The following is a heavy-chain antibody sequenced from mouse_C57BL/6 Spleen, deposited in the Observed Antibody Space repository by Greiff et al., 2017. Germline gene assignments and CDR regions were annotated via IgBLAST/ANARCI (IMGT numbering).Heavy chain of an antibody. CDR3: TSGDTTVVEDY. D-gene: IGHD1-1*01. Sequence: VQLQQSGTVLARPGASVKMSCKTSGYTFTSYWMHWVKQRPGQGLEWIGAIYPGNSDTSYNQKFKGRAKLTAVTSASTAYLELISLTNEDSAGYYCTSGDTTVVEDYWGQGTTLTVSS. J-gene: IGHJ2*01. CDR2: IYPGNSDT. CDR1: GYTFTSYW. V-gene: IGHV1-5*01.